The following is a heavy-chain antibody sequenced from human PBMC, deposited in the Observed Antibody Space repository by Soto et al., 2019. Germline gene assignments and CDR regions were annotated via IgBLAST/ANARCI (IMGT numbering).Heavy chain of an antibody. D-gene: IGHD3-3*01. V-gene: IGHV2-5*01. J-gene: IGHJ4*02. CDR1: GFSLTSNGVG. Sequence: QITLKESGPTLVKPTQTLTLTCTFSGFSLTSNGVGVGWIRQPPGAAPEWLALIYWNDDERYNSALKSRLTITKDTSNNQVVLTMTNMDPADPATYYWAYRRWTPKRRYFDSWGPGMLVTVSS. CDR2: IYWNDDE. CDR3: AYRRWTPKRRYFDS.